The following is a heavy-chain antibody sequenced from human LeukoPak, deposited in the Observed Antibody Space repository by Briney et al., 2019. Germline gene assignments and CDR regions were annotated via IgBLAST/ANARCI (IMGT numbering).Heavy chain of an antibody. V-gene: IGHV3-7*01. CDR3: ARDNVPAGLALDY. J-gene: IGHJ4*02. CDR2: INQDGREK. D-gene: IGHD6-19*01. Sequence: GGSLRLSCAASGFSFRSHWMTWVRQAPGKGLEWVANINQDGREKYYVDSVKGRFTVSRDYTKNSLYLQMNSLRAEDTAVYYCARDNVPAGLALDYWGQGTLVTVSS. CDR1: GFSFRSHW.